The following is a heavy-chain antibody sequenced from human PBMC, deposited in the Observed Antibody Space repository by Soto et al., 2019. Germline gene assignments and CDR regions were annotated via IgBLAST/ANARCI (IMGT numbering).Heavy chain of an antibody. Sequence: EVQLVESGGGLVQPGGSLRLSCAASGFTFSSYSMNWVRQAPGKGLEWVSYISSSSSTIYYADSVKGRFTISRDNAKNSLYLQMNSLRDEDTAVYYCARGSVDTAMEWGFYFDYWGQGTLVTVSS. CDR1: GFTFSSYS. CDR2: ISSSSSTI. CDR3: ARGSVDTAMEWGFYFDY. J-gene: IGHJ4*02. V-gene: IGHV3-48*02. D-gene: IGHD5-18*01.